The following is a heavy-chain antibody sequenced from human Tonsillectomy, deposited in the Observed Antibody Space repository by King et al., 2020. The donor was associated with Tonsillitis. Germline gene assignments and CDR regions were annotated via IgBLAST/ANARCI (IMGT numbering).Heavy chain of an antibody. CDR2: IYPGDSDS. V-gene: IGHV5-51*01. Sequence: QLVQSRAEAKKPGESLKISCKGSGYSFTTYWIGWVRQMPGKGLEWMGIIYPGDSDSRYSPSFQGQVTISADKSISTAYLHWSSLRASDTAMYYCARLPPYGSGSYYNPFDYWGQGTLVTVSS. CDR3: ARLPPYGSGSYYNPFDY. CDR1: GYSFTTYW. J-gene: IGHJ4*02. D-gene: IGHD3-10*01.